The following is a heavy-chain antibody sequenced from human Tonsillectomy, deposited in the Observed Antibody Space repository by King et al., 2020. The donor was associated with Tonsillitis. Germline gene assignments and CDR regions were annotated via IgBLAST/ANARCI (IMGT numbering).Heavy chain of an antibody. CDR1: GYTFTSYY. J-gene: IGHJ4*02. D-gene: IGHD1-26*01. V-gene: IGHV1-46*03. Sequence: QLVQSGAEVKKPGASVKVSCKASGYTFTSYYVHWVRQAPGQGLEWMGIINPSGGSTSYAQKFQGRVTMTRDTSTSTVYMELSSLRSEDTAVYYCARDLGGSYYEVSFDYWGQGTLVTVSS. CDR3: ARDLGGSYYEVSFDY. CDR2: INPSGGST.